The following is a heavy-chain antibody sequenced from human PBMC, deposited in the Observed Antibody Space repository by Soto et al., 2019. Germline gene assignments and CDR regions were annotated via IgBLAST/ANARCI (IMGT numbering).Heavy chain of an antibody. J-gene: IGHJ4*02. CDR1: GFTFNKYS. D-gene: IGHD3-22*01. V-gene: IGHV3-21*06. CDR2: ITSNNGDQ. CDR3: ARDLMPNDRGLGDLAY. Sequence: EVRLVESGGGRVKPGGSLRLSCAASGFTFNKYSMNWVRQAPGKGLEWVSSITSNNGDQYYADSVKGRFTISRDNTKNSLSLQLNSLRDEDTAVYYCARDLMPNDRGLGDLAYWCRGTLVTVSS.